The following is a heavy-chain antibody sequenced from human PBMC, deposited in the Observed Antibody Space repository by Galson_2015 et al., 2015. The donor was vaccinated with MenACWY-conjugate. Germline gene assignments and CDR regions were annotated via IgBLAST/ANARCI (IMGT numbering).Heavy chain of an antibody. Sequence: LSLTCTVSGGSASSSGYYWTWIRQPPGKGLEWIGLIYDSGTTKYNPSLKGRVTISLDTSKNQVALKLSSVTAADTAVYYCAREFSYWGQGTLVTVSS. CDR3: AREFSY. CDR1: GGSASSSGYY. J-gene: IGHJ4*02. V-gene: IGHV4-61*08. CDR2: IYDSGTT. D-gene: IGHD2/OR15-2a*01.